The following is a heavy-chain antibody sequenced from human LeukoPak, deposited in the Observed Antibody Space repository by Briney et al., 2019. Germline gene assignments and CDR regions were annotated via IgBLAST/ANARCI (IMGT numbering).Heavy chain of an antibody. CDR2: ISSTASNI. D-gene: IGHD6-13*01. CDR1: GVTFNTYQ. V-gene: IGHV3-48*03. Sequence: PGGSLRLSCAASGVTFNTYQMNWVRQAPGKGLEWVSYISSTASNIYYADSVKGRFTISRDNAKNSLYLQMNSLRADDTAVYYCARILKSEAAHDYWGQGTLVTVSS. J-gene: IGHJ4*02. CDR3: ARILKSEAAHDY.